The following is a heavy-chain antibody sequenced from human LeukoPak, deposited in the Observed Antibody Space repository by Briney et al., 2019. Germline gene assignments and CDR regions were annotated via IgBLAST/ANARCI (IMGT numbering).Heavy chain of an antibody. D-gene: IGHD6-13*01. CDR2: IKQDGSEK. J-gene: IGHJ4*02. Sequence: GGSLRLSCAASGFTFSSYWMSWVRQAPGKGLEWVANIKQDGSEKYYVGSVKGRFTISRDNAKNLVYLQMNNLRAEDTAVYYCARDRSSSFWGQGILVTVSS. CDR3: ARDRSSSF. V-gene: IGHV3-7*03. CDR1: GFTFSSYW.